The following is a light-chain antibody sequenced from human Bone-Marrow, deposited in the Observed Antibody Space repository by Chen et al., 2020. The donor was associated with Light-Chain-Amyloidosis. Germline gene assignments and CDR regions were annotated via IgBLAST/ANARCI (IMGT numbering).Light chain of an antibody. CDR3: QSADSSGTYEVI. V-gene: IGLV3-25*02. CDR1: DLPTKY. Sequence: SYELTQPPSVAGSPGQTARITCSGDDLPTKYAYWYQQKPGKAPVLVIHRDTERPSGISERFSGSSSGTTATLTISGVQAEEEADYHCQSADSSGTYEVIFGGGTKLTV. J-gene: IGLJ2*01. CDR2: RDT.